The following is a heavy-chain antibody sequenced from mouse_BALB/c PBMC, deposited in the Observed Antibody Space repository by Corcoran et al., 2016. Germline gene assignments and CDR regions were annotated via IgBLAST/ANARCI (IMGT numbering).Heavy chain of an antibody. CDR1: GYSFTGYY. D-gene: IGHD2-1*01. CDR2: INPYNGAT. CDR3: ARSLYGNGAMDY. J-gene: IGHJ4*01. V-gene: IGHV1-26*01. Sequence: EVQLQQSGPELVKPGASVKISCKASGYSFTGYYMHWVKQSHVKSLEWIGRINPYNGATSYNQNFKDKASLTVDKSSSTAYMELHSLTSEASAVYYCARSLYGNGAMDYWGQGTSVTVSS.